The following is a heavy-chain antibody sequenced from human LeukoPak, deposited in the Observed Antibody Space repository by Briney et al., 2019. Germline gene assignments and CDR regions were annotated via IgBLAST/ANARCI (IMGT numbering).Heavy chain of an antibody. CDR2: IYTSGST. V-gene: IGHV4-61*09. J-gene: IGHJ4*02. CDR1: GGSISSGSYD. D-gene: IGHD3-10*01. CDR3: TKGRGI. Sequence: PSETLSLTCTVSGGSISSGSYDWYWIRQPAGKGLEWIGHIYTSGSTDYNPSLKSRVAISVATSKNQFSLKLTSVTAADTAIYYCTKGRGIWGQGTLVTVSS.